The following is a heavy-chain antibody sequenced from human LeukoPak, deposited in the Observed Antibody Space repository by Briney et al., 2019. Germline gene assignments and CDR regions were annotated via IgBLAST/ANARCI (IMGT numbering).Heavy chain of an antibody. Sequence: SETLSLTCTVSGGSVSSDSYYWSWIRQPPGKGLEWIGYIYYTGSTNYNPSLKSRVTISVDLSKNQFSLKLTSVTAADTAVYYCATKGPRRGYFDYWGQGTLVAVSS. CDR2: IYYTGST. CDR3: ATKGPRRGYFDY. CDR1: GGSVSSDSYY. J-gene: IGHJ4*02. V-gene: IGHV4-61*01.